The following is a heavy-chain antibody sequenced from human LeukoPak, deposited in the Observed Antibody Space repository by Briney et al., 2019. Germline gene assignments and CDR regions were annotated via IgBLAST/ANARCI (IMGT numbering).Heavy chain of an antibody. CDR1: GFTFSSYE. J-gene: IGHJ3*02. D-gene: IGHD6-6*01. CDR3: ARDMTSSSYAFDI. CDR2: ISSSGSTI. V-gene: IGHV3-48*03. Sequence: PGGSLRLSCAASGFTFSSYEMNWVRQAPGKGLEWVSYISSSGSTIYYADSVKGRFTISRDNAKNSLYLQMNSLRAEDTAVYYCARDMTSSSYAFDIWGQGTMVTVSS.